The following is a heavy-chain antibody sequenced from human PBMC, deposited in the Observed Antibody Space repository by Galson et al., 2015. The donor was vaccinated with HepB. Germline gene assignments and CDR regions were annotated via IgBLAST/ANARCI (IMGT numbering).Heavy chain of an antibody. D-gene: IGHD7-27*01. Sequence: SLRLSCAVSGFTFSNYNMNWVRQAPGKGLEWVSSISSTSAYIYYADSVKGRFTVSRDNAKNSLYLQMNSLRDEDTAVYYCARDPPLGTPFDYWGQGTLVTVSS. CDR3: ARDPPLGTPFDY. V-gene: IGHV3-21*01. CDR1: GFTFSNYN. J-gene: IGHJ4*02. CDR2: ISSTSAYI.